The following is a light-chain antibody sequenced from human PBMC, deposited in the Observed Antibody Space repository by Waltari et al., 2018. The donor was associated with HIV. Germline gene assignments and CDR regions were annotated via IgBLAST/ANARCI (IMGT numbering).Light chain of an antibody. CDR1: SSNIGSNA. V-gene: IGLV1-44*01. J-gene: IGLJ1*01. Sequence: QSVLTQSPSASGTPGQRVTISCSGSSSNIGSNAVDWYQHLPGTSHKLLIHTNNQRPSGIPDRFSGSKAGTSASLAISGLQSEDESDYYCAAWDDSLNGYVFGSGTKVTVL. CDR2: TNN. CDR3: AAWDDSLNGYV.